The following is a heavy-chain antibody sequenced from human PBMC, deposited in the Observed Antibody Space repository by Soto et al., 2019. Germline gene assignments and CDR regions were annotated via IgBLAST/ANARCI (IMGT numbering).Heavy chain of an antibody. V-gene: IGHV4-4*02. D-gene: IGHD3-10*01. Sequence: QVQLQESGPGLVKPSGTLSLTCAVSGGSISSSNWWSGVRQPPGQGLEWIGEIYHSGTTNYNPSLKSRVTISVDKSTNQFSLKLSSVTAADTAVYYCARGQGTRENWFDPWGQGTLVTVSS. CDR3: ARGQGTRENWFDP. CDR2: IYHSGTT. J-gene: IGHJ5*02. CDR1: GGSISSSNW.